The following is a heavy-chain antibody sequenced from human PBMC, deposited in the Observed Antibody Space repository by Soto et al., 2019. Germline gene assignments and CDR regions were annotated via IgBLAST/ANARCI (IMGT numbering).Heavy chain of an antibody. CDR3: AADANDYGDYVGY. V-gene: IGHV1-58*01. CDR1: GFTFTSSA. D-gene: IGHD4-17*01. J-gene: IGHJ4*02. Sequence: AVKFSCKSSGFTFTSSAVHCVRHARGQRLEWIGWIVVGSGNRNYAQKFQERVTITRDMSTSTAYMELSSLRSEDTAVYYCAADANDYGDYVGYWGQGTLVTVS. CDR2: IVVGSGNR.